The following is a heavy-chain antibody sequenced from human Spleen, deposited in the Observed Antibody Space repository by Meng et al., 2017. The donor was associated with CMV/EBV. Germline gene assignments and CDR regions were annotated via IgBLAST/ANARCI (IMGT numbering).Heavy chain of an antibody. D-gene: IGHD3-22*01. J-gene: IGHJ5*02. Sequence: FPFSNFGMNGVRQAPGKGLEWVSSISDTSSYIYYADSVRGRFTISRDNAKNSLSLQMNSLRAEDTAVYYCARSDYDSGGYYAGWFDPWGQGTLVTVSS. CDR2: ISDTSSYI. V-gene: IGHV3-21*06. CDR3: ARSDYDSGGYYAGWFDP. CDR1: FPFSNFG.